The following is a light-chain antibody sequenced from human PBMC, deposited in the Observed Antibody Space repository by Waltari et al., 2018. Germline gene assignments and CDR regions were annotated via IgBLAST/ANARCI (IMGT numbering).Light chain of an antibody. Sequence: QSVLTQPPSASGTPGQRVTISCSGSSSNIGTYNVNRYQHLPGAAPKLLICLNNQRPSGVPDRFSASKSGTSASLAISGLQSEDEADYYCAAWDGSLNGVVFGGGTKLTVL. CDR3: AAWDGSLNGVV. J-gene: IGLJ2*01. V-gene: IGLV1-44*01. CDR1: SSNIGTYN. CDR2: LNN.